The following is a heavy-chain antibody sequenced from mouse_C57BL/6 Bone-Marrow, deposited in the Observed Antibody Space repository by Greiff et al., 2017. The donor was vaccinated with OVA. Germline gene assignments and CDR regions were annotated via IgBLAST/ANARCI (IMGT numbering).Heavy chain of an antibody. Sequence: EVMLVESGGDLVKPGGSLKLSCAASGFTFSSYGMSWVRQTPDKRLEWVATISSGGSYTYYPDSVKGRFTISRDNAKNTLYLQMSSLKSEDTAMYYCARPRAWFAYWGQGTLVTVSA. V-gene: IGHV5-6*02. CDR3: ARPRAWFAY. J-gene: IGHJ3*01. CDR2: ISSGGSYT. CDR1: GFTFSSYG.